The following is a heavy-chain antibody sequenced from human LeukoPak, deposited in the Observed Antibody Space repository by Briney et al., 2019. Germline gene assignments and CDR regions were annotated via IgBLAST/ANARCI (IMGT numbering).Heavy chain of an antibody. CDR2: IRSRGSTI. V-gene: IGHV3-48*04. CDR3: ARVSFVGTGDY. CDR1: GFTFSSYS. J-gene: IGHJ4*02. Sequence: PGGSLRLSCAASGFTFSSYSMNWVRQAPGKGLEWVSYIRSRGSTIYYADSVKGRFTISRDNAKNSLYLQMNSLRAEDTAVYYCARVSFVGTGDYWGQGTLVTASS. D-gene: IGHD2-21*02.